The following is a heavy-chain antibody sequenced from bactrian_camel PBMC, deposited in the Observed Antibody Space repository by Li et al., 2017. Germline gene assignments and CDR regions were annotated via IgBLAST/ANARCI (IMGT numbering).Heavy chain of an antibody. CDR1: GYHHGAYC. V-gene: IGHV3S6*01. Sequence: QVQLVESGGKTVQTGGSLRLSCQASGYHHGAYCLAWFRQAPGKAREGVAGIGTNGVAAAADSVKGRFTISRDSAKNTLILQMNNLQPADAGMYYCAARRGYFYDALLTAAGMKYWGQGTQVTVSS. J-gene: IGHJ4*01. CDR2: IGTNGVA. CDR3: AARRGYFYDALLTAAGMKY. D-gene: IGHD5*01.